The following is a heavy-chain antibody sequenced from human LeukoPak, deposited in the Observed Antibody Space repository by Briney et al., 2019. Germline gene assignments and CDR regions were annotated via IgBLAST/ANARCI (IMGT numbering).Heavy chain of an antibody. CDR1: GGSINSYY. V-gene: IGHV4-59*01. CDR3: ARQYSSSWYADY. D-gene: IGHD6-13*01. Sequence: SETLSLTCTVSGGSINSYYWSWIRQPPGKGLEWIGYIYYSVSTNYNPSLKSRVTVSEDTSKKQFSLRLSSVTAADTAVYYCARQYSSSWYADYWGQGTLVTVSS. J-gene: IGHJ4*02. CDR2: IYYSVST.